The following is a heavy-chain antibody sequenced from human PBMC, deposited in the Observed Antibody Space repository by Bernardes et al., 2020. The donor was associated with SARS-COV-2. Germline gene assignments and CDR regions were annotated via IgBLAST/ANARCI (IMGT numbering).Heavy chain of an antibody. CDR3: ARHPVVVITTVYWYFDL. J-gene: IGHJ2*01. CDR2: IYYSGST. V-gene: IGHV4-39*01. Sequence: SETLSLTCTVSGGSISSSSYYWGWIRQPPGKGLEWIGSIYYSGSTYYNPSLKSRVTISVDTSKNQFSLKLSSVTAADTAVYYCARHPVVVITTVYWYFDLWGRGTLVTVSS. CDR1: GGSISSSSYY. D-gene: IGHD3-22*01.